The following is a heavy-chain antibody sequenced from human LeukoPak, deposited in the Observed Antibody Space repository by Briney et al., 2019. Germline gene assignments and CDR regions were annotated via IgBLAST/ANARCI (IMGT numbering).Heavy chain of an antibody. V-gene: IGHV3-7*01. J-gene: IGHJ6*03. CDR1: GFTFSSYW. CDR3: AARYSSSWYVPYYYMDI. D-gene: IGHD6-13*01. CDR2: IKQDGSEK. Sequence: GGSLRLSCAASGFTFSSYWMSWVHQAPGKGLEWVANIKQDGSEKYYVDSVKGRFTISRDNAKNSLYLQMNSLRAEDTAVYYCAARYSSSWYVPYYYMDIWGKGTTVTVSS.